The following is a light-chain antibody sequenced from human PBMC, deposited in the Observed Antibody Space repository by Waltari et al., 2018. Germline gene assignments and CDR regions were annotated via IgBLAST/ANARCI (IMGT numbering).Light chain of an antibody. V-gene: IGKV1-39*01. Sequence: DFQMTQSPSPPSASVGDRVTITCRASQYISTYLNWYQQKPGKGPKLLIYAASTLQSGVPSRFSGSGSGTDFTFTISSLQLEDFATYYCQPSYDTPRTFGQGTKVEVK. CDR1: QYISTY. CDR2: AAS. J-gene: IGKJ1*01. CDR3: QPSYDTPRT.